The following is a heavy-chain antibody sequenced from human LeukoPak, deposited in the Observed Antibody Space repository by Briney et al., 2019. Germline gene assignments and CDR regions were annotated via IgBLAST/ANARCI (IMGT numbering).Heavy chain of an antibody. CDR1: GFTFSSYG. Sequence: GGSLRLSCAASGFTFSSYGMHWVRQAPGKGLEWVAVIWYDGSNKYYADSVKGRFTISRDNSKNTLYLQMNSPRAEDTAVYYCARDRVRSFFDYWGQGTLVTVSS. J-gene: IGHJ4*02. CDR3: ARDRVRSFFDY. CDR2: IWYDGSNK. V-gene: IGHV3-33*01. D-gene: IGHD3-16*02.